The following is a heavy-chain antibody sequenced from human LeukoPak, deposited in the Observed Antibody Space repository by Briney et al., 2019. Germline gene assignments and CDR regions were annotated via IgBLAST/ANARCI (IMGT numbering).Heavy chain of an antibody. CDR2: LYSGGAT. CDR3: ARGNGNVGGRLDP. CDR1: GFSVSSIH. V-gene: IGHV3-66*01. J-gene: IGHJ5*02. D-gene: IGHD4-23*01. Sequence: GGSLRLSCVASGFSVSSIHMNWVRQAPGKDLEWVSGLYSGGATYYADSMGGRFTISRDHSKNTLYLQMTNLRADDTAIYYCARGNGNVGGRLDPWGQGTRVTVSS.